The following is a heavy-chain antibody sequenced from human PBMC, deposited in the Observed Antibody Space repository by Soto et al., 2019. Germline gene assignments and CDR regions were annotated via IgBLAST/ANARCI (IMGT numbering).Heavy chain of an antibody. CDR1: GGSISSYY. V-gene: IGHV4-59*01. D-gene: IGHD1-1*01. Sequence: SETLSLTCTVSGGSISSYYWSWIRQPPGKGLEWIGYIYYSGSTNYNPSLKSRVTISVDTSKNQFSLKLSSVTAADTAVYYCARTKTGLYYYYYMDVWGKGTTVPVSS. J-gene: IGHJ6*03. CDR3: ARTKTGLYYYYYMDV. CDR2: IYYSGST.